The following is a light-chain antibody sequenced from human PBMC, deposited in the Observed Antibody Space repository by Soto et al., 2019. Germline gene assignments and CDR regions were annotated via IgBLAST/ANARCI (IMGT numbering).Light chain of an antibody. CDR2: GSS. J-gene: IGKJ1*01. V-gene: IGKV3-20*01. CDR1: QSVSSAY. Sequence: EIVLTQSPGTLSLSPGERATLSCRASQSVSSAYLSWYQQKLGQAPRLIIYGSSNRATGIPDRFSGSGSGTDFTLTISSLEPEDFAVYYCKQYVSSRWTFGQGTKVEIK. CDR3: KQYVSSRWT.